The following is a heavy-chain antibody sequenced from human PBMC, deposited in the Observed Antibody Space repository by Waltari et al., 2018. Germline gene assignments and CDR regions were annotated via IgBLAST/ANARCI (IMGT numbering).Heavy chain of an antibody. CDR1: GCRFREDG. V-gene: IGHV3-33*08. CDR3: SKPLQFSNVFEV. D-gene: IGHD3-16*01. J-gene: IGHJ6*02. Sequence: QVELVESGGDVVQTGRSLRLSCASSGCRFREDGMHWLRQVPGKGLEWVAHIWHDGSKKYYADSVKGRFTISRDNSKNTVYLQISNLRPEDTAMYFCSKPLQFSNVFEVWGQGTRVIVSS. CDR2: IWHDGSKK.